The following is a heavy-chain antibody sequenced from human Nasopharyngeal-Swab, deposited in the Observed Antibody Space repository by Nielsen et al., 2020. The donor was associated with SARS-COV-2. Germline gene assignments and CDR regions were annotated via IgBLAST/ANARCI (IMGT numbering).Heavy chain of an antibody. D-gene: IGHD3-10*01. Sequence: SETLSLTCAVYGGSFSGYSWTWIRQPPGKGLEWIGEINYSGHTTYNPSLKSRVSISVDTSKRQFSLRLTSVTAADTAVYYCARTLVRGAADYWGQGTLVAVSS. V-gene: IGHV4-34*01. CDR3: ARTLVRGAADY. J-gene: IGHJ4*02. CDR1: GGSFSGYS. CDR2: INYSGHT.